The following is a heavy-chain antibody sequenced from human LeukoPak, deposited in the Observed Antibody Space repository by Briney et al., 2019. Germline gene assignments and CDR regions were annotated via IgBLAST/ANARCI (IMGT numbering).Heavy chain of an antibody. CDR2: IWYDGSNK. V-gene: IGHV3-33*01. D-gene: IGHD2-2*02. CDR3: ARGAPNTYYYYYGMDV. J-gene: IGHJ6*02. CDR1: GFTFSSYG. Sequence: GGSLRLSCAASGFTFSSYGMHWVRQAPGKGLEWVAVIWYDGSNKYYADSVKGRFPISRDNSKNTLYLQMNSLRAEDTAVYYCARGAPNTYYYYYGMDVWGQGTTVTVSS.